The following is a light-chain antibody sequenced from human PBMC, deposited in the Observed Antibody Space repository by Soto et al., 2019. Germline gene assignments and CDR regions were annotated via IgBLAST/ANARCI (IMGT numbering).Light chain of an antibody. Sequence: DIQMTQSPSSVSAPVGDRVTITCLASQNIGNWLAWYQQQPGKAPXLXXXXVSSMQRVITPSLSGSGSETDFTLPISTLQPEDFATYFCQQSYSTPWTFGQGTTVDIK. CDR3: QQSYSTPWT. V-gene: IGKV1-12*01. J-gene: IGKJ1*01. CDR2: XVS. CDR1: QNIGNW.